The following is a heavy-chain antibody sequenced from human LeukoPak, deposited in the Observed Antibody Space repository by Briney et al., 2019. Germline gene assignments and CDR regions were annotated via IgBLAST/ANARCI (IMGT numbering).Heavy chain of an antibody. CDR1: GFTFSYYV. J-gene: IGHJ4*02. CDR3: AKIVSDFWSGYDY. Sequence: GGSLRLSCAASGFTFSYYVMSWVRQAPGKGPEWVSSIKSSGDITFYADSVKGRFTVSRDNSKNTLYLQMNRLRAEDTAVYHCAKIVSDFWSGYDYWGQGTLVTVSS. V-gene: IGHV3-23*01. D-gene: IGHD3-3*01. CDR2: IKSSGDIT.